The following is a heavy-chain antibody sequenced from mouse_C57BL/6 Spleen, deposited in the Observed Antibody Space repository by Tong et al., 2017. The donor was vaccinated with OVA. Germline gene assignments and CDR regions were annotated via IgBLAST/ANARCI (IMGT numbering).Heavy chain of an antibody. CDR2: INPSTGYT. D-gene: IGHD4-1*01. J-gene: IGHJ2*01. CDR3: ARQEELFDY. V-gene: IGHV1-7*01. CDR1: GYTFTSYW. Sequence: VQLQESGAELAKPGASVKMSCKASGYTFTSYWMHWVNQRPGQGLEWIGYINPSTGYTEYNQKFKDKATLTADKSSSTAYMQLSSLTSEDSAVYYGARQEELFDYWGQGTTLTVSS.